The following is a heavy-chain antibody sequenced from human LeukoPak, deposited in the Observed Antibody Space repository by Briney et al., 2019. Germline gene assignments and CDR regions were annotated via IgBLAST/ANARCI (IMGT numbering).Heavy chain of an antibody. V-gene: IGHV4-31*03. J-gene: IGHJ4*02. D-gene: IGHD5-18*01. CDR1: GGSISSGGYY. CDR3: AKVSYSYALGYFDY. CDR2: IYYSGST. Sequence: PSETLSLTCTVSGGSISSGGYYWSWIRQHPGKGLEWIGYIYYSGSTYYNPSLKSRVTISVDTSKNQFSLKLSSVTAADTAVYYCAKVSYSYALGYFDYWGQGTLVTVSS.